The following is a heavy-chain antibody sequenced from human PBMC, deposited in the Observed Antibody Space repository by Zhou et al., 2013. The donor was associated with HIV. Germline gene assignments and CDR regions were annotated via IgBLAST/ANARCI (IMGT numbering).Heavy chain of an antibody. CDR1: GGTFSSYA. CDR3: ARVAGYSYGNYYYYYMDV. D-gene: IGHD5-18*01. CDR2: IIPILGIA. J-gene: IGHJ6*03. Sequence: QVQLVQSGAEVKKPGSSVKVSCKASGGTFSSYAISWVRQAPGQGLEWMGRIIPILGIANYAQKFQGRVTITADKSTSTAYMELSSLRSEDTAVYYCARVAGYSYGNYYYYYMDVWGKGTTVTVSS. V-gene: IGHV1-69*04.